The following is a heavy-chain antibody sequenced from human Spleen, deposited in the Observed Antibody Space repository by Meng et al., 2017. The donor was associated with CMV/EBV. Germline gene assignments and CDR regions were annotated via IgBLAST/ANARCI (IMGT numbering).Heavy chain of an antibody. V-gene: IGHV4-34*01. CDR1: GGSFSGYY. D-gene: IGHD6-6*01. Sequence: SETLSLTCAVYGGSFSGYYWSWNRQPPGKGLEWMGEINHSGSTNSNPSLKSRVTISVDTSKNQFSLKLSSVTAADTAVYYCAVAARRYYVDYWGQGTLVTVSS. CDR2: INHSGST. CDR3: AVAARRYYVDY. J-gene: IGHJ4*02.